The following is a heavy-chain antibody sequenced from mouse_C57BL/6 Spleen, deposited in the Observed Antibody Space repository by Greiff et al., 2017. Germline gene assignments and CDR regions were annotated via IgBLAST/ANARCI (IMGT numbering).Heavy chain of an antibody. CDR3: AREEKPNWYFDV. D-gene: IGHD5-1*01. Sequence: VQLQQSGPELVKPGASVKISCTASGYAFSSSWMHWVKQRPGKGLEWIGRIYPGDGDTNYNGKFKGKATLTADKSSSTAYMQLSSLTSEDSAVYFCAREEKPNWYFDVWGTGTTVTVSS. CDR1: GYAFSSSW. CDR2: IYPGDGDT. J-gene: IGHJ1*03. V-gene: IGHV1-82*01.